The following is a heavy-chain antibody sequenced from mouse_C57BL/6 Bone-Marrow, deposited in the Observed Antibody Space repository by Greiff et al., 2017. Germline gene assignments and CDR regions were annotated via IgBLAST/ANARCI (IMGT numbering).Heavy chain of an antibody. CDR2: IYPRSGNT. V-gene: IGHV1-81*01. J-gene: IGHJ1*03. CDR1: GYTFTSYG. Sequence: VKLMESGAELARPGASVKLSCKASGYTFTSYGISWVKQRTGQGLEWIGEIYPRSGNTYYNEKFKGKATLTADKSSSTAYMELRSLTSEDSAVYFCARETTVVAPGWYFDVWGTGTTVTVSS. D-gene: IGHD1-1*01. CDR3: ARETTVVAPGWYFDV.